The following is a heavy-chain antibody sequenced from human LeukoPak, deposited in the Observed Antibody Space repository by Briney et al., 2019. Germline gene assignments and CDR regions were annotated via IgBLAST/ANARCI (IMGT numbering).Heavy chain of an antibody. CDR2: ISYDGSNK. Sequence: PGRSLRLSCAVSGFTFSSYGMHWVRQAPGKGLEWVAVISYDGSNKYYADSVKGRFTISRDNSKNTLYLQMNSLRAEDTAVYYCAKGRHYYGSGSLLFDYWGQGTLVTVSS. V-gene: IGHV3-30*18. J-gene: IGHJ4*02. CDR3: AKGRHYYGSGSLLFDY. CDR1: GFTFSSYG. D-gene: IGHD3-10*01.